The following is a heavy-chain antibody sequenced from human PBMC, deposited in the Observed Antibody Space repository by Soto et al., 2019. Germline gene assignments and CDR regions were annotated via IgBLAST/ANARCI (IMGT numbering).Heavy chain of an antibody. J-gene: IGHJ6*02. CDR2: IDPSDSYT. V-gene: IGHV5-10-1*01. D-gene: IGHD2-15*01. CDR1: GYSFTSYW. Sequence: PGESLKISCQGSGYSFTSYWISWVRQMPGKGLEWMGRIDPSDSYTNYSPSFQGHVTISADKSISTAYLQWSSLKASDTAMYYCAILEAGRVDYYYYYGMDVWGQGTTVTVSS. CDR3: AILEAGRVDYYYYYGMDV.